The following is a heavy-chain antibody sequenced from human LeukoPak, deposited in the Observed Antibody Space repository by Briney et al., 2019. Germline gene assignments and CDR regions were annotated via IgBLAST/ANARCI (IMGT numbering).Heavy chain of an antibody. CDR2: IKQDRSEK. V-gene: IGHV3-7*01. D-gene: IGHD3-3*01. CDR1: GFTFSHYW. CDR3: ARLREIPVFGVVTKSTSYFDY. J-gene: IGHJ4*02. Sequence: GGSLRLSCAASGFTFSHYWMSWVRQAPGKGLELVANIKQDRSEKYYVDSVKGRFTISRDNAKNSLYLQMNSLRAEDTAVYYCARLREIPVFGVVTKSTSYFDYWGQGTLVTVSS.